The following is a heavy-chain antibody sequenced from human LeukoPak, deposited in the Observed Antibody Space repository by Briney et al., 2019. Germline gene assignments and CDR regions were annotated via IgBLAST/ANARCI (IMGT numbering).Heavy chain of an antibody. CDR3: VRDRELTF. D-gene: IGHD1-26*01. Sequence: SETLSLTCTVSGGSISIYYWSWVRQPPGKGLEWIGYIYNSGSTIYNPSLKSRVSISVDTSKNQFSLKLNSVTAADTAVYFCVRDRELTFWSQGTLVTVSS. CDR1: GGSISIYY. CDR2: IYNSGST. J-gene: IGHJ4*02. V-gene: IGHV4-59*01.